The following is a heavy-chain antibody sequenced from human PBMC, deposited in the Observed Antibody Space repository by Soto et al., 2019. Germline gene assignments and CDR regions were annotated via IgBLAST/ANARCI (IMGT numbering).Heavy chain of an antibody. D-gene: IGHD6-19*01. Sequence: QVQLVESGGGVVQPGRSLRLSCAASGFTFSSYGMHWVRQAPGKGLEWVAVIWYDGSNKYYADSVKGRFTISRDNSKNTLYLQMNSLRAEDTAVYYCAREGERYSSGWYYFDYWGQGTLVTVS. V-gene: IGHV3-33*01. CDR3: AREGERYSSGWYYFDY. J-gene: IGHJ4*02. CDR1: GFTFSSYG. CDR2: IWYDGSNK.